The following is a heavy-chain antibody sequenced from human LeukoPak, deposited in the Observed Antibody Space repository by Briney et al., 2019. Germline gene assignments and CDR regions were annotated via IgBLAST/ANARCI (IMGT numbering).Heavy chain of an antibody. Sequence: PGGSLRLSCAASGFTFDDYAMPWVRHAPGKGLEWVSGISWNSGSIGYADSVKGRFTISRDNAKNSLYLQMNSLRAEDTALYYCAKDIRAGPGGFDYWGQGTLVTVSA. CDR3: AKDIRAGPGGFDY. J-gene: IGHJ4*02. D-gene: IGHD1-26*01. CDR2: ISWNSGSI. V-gene: IGHV3-9*01. CDR1: GFTFDDYA.